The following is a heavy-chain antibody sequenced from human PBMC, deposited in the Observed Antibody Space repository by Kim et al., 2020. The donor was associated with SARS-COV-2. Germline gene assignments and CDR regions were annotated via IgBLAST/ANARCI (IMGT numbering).Heavy chain of an antibody. Sequence: SETLSLTCSVSGGSINNYYWSWIRQPPGKGLEWIGYIYNNGRTNYNPSLRSRVTISVDTSKNQLSLKLTSVTAADTALYYCATPGSGAYPRFDYWGQGTPVTVSS. CDR2: IYNNGRT. J-gene: IGHJ4*02. CDR1: GGSINNYY. CDR3: ATPGSGAYPRFDY. V-gene: IGHV4-59*01. D-gene: IGHD3-10*01.